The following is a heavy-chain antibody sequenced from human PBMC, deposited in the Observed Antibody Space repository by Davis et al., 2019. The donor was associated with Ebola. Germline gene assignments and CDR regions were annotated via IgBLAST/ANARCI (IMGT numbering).Heavy chain of an antibody. CDR3: AHSKGIKRAAGVHYYFDY. Sequence: SGPTLVKPTQTLTLTCTFSGFSLSTSGVGVGWIRQPPGKALEWLALIYWDDDKRYSPSLKSRLTITKDTSKNQVVLTMTNMDPVDTATYYCAHSKGIKRAAGVHYYFDYWGQGTLVTVSS. CDR1: GFSLSTSGVG. D-gene: IGHD1-14*01. V-gene: IGHV2-5*02. CDR2: IYWDDDK. J-gene: IGHJ4*02.